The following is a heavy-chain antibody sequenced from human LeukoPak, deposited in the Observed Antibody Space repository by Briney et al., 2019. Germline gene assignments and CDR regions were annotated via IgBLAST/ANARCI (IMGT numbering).Heavy chain of an antibody. V-gene: IGHV3-21*01. CDR3: AREATSPDAFDI. CDR2: ISSSSIYR. J-gene: IGHJ3*02. CDR1: GLSYSTYS. Sequence: AGGSLRLSCAASGLSYSTYSMNWVRQAPGKGLEWVSSISSSSIYRYYADSVKGRFTISRDNAKNSLYLQMNSLRAEDTAVYYCAREATSPDAFDIWGQGTMVTVSS. D-gene: IGHD5-24*01.